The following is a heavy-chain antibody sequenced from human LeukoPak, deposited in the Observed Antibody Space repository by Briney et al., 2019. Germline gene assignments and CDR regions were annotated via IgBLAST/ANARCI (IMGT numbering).Heavy chain of an antibody. D-gene: IGHD2-8*01. V-gene: IGHV4-59*01. CDR1: GGSISSYY. CDR2: IYYSGST. CDR3: PRTAFYCTNGVCRLDAFDI. Sequence: SETLSLTCTVSGGSISSYYWSWIRQPPGKGLEWIGYIYYSGSTNYNPSLKSRVTISVDTPKDQLSLKLSSVSAADTAMYYCPRTAFYCTNGVCRLDAFDIWGQGTMVTVSS. J-gene: IGHJ3*02.